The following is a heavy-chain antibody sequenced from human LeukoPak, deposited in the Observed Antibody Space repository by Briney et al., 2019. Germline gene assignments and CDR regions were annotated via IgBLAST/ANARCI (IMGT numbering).Heavy chain of an antibody. CDR1: GFTFSNYW. CDR2: IKQDGTDK. CDR3: ARLGARQMLEY. V-gene: IGHV3-7*01. Sequence: GGSLRLSCVASGFTFSNYWMTWVRQAPGKGLEWVAHIKQDGTDKYYADSVKGRFTISRDNAKNSLYLQMSSLRAEDTAVYYCARLGARQMLEYWGQGTLVTVSS. J-gene: IGHJ4*02. D-gene: IGHD4-17*01.